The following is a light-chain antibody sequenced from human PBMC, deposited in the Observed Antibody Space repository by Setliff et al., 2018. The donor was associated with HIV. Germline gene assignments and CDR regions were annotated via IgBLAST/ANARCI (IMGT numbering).Light chain of an antibody. V-gene: IGKV3-11*01. CDR1: QSVGSY. CDR2: DAS. J-gene: IGKJ4*01. CDR3: QQRSDWPPT. Sequence: EIVLTQSPATLSLSPGERATLSCRASQSVGSYLAWFQQKPGQAPRLLIYDASNRATGIPARFSGSGSGTGFTLTISSLEPEDFALYYCQQRSDWPPTFGGGTKVDIK.